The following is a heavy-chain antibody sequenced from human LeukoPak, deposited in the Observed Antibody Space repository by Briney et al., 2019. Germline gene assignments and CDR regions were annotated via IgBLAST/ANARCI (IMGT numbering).Heavy chain of an antibody. CDR3: ARDGVLTKTRAFDI. CDR1: GGSISSGGYS. CDR2: INHSGST. J-gene: IGHJ3*02. D-gene: IGHD3-9*01. V-gene: IGHV4-30-2*01. Sequence: SQTLSLTCAVSGGSISSGGYSWSWIRQPPGKGLEWIGEINHSGSTNYNPSLKSRVTISVDTSKNQFSLKLSSVTAADTAVYYCARDGVLTKTRAFDIWGQGTMVTVSS.